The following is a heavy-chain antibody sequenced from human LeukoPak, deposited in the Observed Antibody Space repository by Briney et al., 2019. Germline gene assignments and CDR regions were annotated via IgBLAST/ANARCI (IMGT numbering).Heavy chain of an antibody. J-gene: IGHJ3*02. D-gene: IGHD1-26*01. CDR3: ARIEWERLGRAFDI. Sequence: GGSLILSCAASGFTVSDNYMTWVRQAPGKGLEWVSSIYSAGATHYAESVKGRFTIPRDNSKNTLYLQMNSLRAEDMAVYYCARIEWERLGRAFDIWGQGTMVTVSS. CDR1: GFTVSDNY. CDR2: IYSAGAT. V-gene: IGHV3-53*01.